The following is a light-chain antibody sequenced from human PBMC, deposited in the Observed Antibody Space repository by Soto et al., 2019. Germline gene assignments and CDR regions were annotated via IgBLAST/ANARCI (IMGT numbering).Light chain of an antibody. J-gene: IGKJ2*01. CDR2: ATS. V-gene: IGKV3-20*01. CDR3: QRYGASSFT. Sequence: EIVLTQSPGTLSLSPGERATLSCRASQSVDSSYLSWYQHKPGQAPRLLIYATSSRATGIPDRFSGSGSGTEFTLTISRLEPEDFAVYYCQRYGASSFTFGQGTNLEIK. CDR1: QSVDSSY.